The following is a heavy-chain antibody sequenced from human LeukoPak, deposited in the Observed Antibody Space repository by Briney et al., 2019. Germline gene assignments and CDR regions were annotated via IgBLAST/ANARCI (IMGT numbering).Heavy chain of an antibody. J-gene: IGHJ4*02. V-gene: IGHV1-69*01. Sequence: SVKVSCKASGGTFSSYAISWVRQAPGQGLEWMGGIIPIFGTANYAQKFQGRVTITADVSTSTAYMELSSLRSEDTAVYYCARDRYYYDSSGYFLFDYWGQGTLVTVSS. CDR3: ARDRYYYDSSGYFLFDY. D-gene: IGHD3-22*01. CDR2: IIPIFGTA. CDR1: GGTFSSYA.